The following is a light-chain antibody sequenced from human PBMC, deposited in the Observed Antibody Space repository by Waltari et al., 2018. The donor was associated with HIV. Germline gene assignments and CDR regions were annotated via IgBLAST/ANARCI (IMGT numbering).Light chain of an antibody. CDR1: SSDVGAYHY. Sequence: QSALTQPASVSGSPGQSITISCTGTSSDVGAYHYVSWFQQHPGKAPKLILSEINNRPSGVSARFSGSKSGNTASLTISGLQTEDEADYYCSSYTTSTTRVFGGGTRLTVL. CDR3: SSYTTSTTRV. J-gene: IGLJ3*02. V-gene: IGLV2-14*01. CDR2: EIN.